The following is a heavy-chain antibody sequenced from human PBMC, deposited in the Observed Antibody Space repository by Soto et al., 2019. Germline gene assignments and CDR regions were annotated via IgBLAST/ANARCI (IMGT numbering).Heavy chain of an antibody. D-gene: IGHD4-17*01. CDR2: NYYSGRT. CDR3: AREVRWLHYGYFDY. Sequence: QVQLQESGAGLMKPSQTLYLTCTVSGGSISSGGYYWSWIRQHPGHGREWSVYNYYSGRTYYNPSPKSRITIALVASKSQFSLKLSSVNAAEKALYYCAREVRWLHYGYFDYWGQGTLVTVSS. J-gene: IGHJ4*02. CDR1: GGSISSGGYY. V-gene: IGHV4-31*03.